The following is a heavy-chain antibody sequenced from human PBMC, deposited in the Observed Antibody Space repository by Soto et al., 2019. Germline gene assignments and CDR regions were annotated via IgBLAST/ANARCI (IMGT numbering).Heavy chain of an antibody. CDR1: GFTFSSYW. V-gene: IGHV3-74*01. D-gene: IGHD5-18*01. CDR3: ARGIRNYYGTDV. Sequence: EVQLAESGGGLVQPGGSLRLSCAASGFTFSSYWMHWVRQAPGKGLVWVSRIKFDGSSTNYADSVRGRFTISRDNAKNTVYLQMNSLRDEDTAVYYCARGIRNYYGTDVWGQGTTVSVSS. CDR2: IKFDGSST. J-gene: IGHJ6*02.